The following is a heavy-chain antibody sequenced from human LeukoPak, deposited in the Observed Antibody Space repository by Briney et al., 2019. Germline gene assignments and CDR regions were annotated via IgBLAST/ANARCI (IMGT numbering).Heavy chain of an antibody. D-gene: IGHD4-17*01. CDR2: IYYSGST. Sequence: SETLSLTCTVSGGSISSYYWSWIRQPPGKGLEWIGYIYYSGSTNYNPSLKSRVTISVDTSKNQFSLKLSSVTAADTAVYYCARSYGTKLDYWGQGTLVTVSS. J-gene: IGHJ4*02. CDR1: GGSISSYY. V-gene: IGHV4-59*12. CDR3: ARSYGTKLDY.